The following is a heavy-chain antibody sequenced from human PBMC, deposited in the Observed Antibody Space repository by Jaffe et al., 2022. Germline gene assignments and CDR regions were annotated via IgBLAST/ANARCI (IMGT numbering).Heavy chain of an antibody. J-gene: IGHJ4*02. Sequence: QVQLVQSGAEVKKPGASVKVSCKASGYTFTGYYMHWVRQAPGQGLEWMGRINPNSGGTNYAQKFQGRVTMTRDTSISTAYMELSRLRSDDTAVYYCAREGYDFWSGRTHYYFDYWGQGTLVTVSS. CDR1: GYTFTGYY. CDR2: INPNSGGT. V-gene: IGHV1-2*06. D-gene: IGHD3-3*01. CDR3: AREGYDFWSGRTHYYFDY.